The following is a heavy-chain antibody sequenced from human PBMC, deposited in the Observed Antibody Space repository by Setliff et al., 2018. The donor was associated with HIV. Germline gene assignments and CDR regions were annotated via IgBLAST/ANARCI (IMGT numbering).Heavy chain of an antibody. CDR3: ARDPAPSSSASYFQH. Sequence: ASVKVSCKASGYTFTSYYMHWVRQAPGQGLEWMGIINPSGGSTSCAQKFQGRVTMTRDTSTSTVYMELSSLRSEDTAVYYCARDPAPSSSASYFQHWGQGTPVTVSS. J-gene: IGHJ1*01. V-gene: IGHV1-46*01. CDR2: INPSGGST. D-gene: IGHD6-6*01. CDR1: GYTFTSYY.